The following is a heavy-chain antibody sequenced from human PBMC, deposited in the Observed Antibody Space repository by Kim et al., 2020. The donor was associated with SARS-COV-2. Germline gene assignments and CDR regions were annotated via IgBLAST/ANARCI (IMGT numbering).Heavy chain of an antibody. J-gene: IGHJ4*02. D-gene: IGHD3-9*01. CDR2: IYHSGST. V-gene: IGHV4-38-2*02. CDR3: AGFDWLRNGDVDY. CDR1: GYSISSGYY. Sequence: SETLSLTCTVSGYSISSGYYWGWIRQPPGTGLEWIGSIYHSGSTYYNPSLKSRVTISVDTSKNQFSLKLSSVTAADTAVYYCAGFDWLRNGDVDYWGQGTLVTVSS.